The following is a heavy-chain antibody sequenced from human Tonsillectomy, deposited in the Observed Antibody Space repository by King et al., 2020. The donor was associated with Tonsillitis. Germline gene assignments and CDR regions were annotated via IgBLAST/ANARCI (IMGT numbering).Heavy chain of an antibody. V-gene: IGHV4-59*01. CDR3: ARTNPYCGGDCYDFDY. Sequence: QLQESGPGLVKPSETLSLTCTVSGGSISSYYWSWIRQPPGKGLEWIGYIYNSGSTNYNPSLESRVTISVDTSKYQFSLRLSSVTAADTAVYYCARTNPYCGGDCYDFDYWGQGTLVTVSS. D-gene: IGHD2-21*02. CDR2: IYNSGST. CDR1: GGSISSYY. J-gene: IGHJ4*02.